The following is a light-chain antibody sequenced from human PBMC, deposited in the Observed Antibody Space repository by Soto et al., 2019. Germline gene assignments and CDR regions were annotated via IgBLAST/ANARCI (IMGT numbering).Light chain of an antibody. CDR2: WAS. Sequence: DIVMTQFPDSLAMSLGERATINCKSSQSVLYSSNNKNYLAWYQQKPGQPPKLLIYWASTRESGVPDRFSGNGSGTDFTLTISSLQAEDVAVYYCQQYYSTPYTFGQGTKLEIK. V-gene: IGKV4-1*01. CDR1: QSVLYSSNNKNY. CDR3: QQYYSTPYT. J-gene: IGKJ2*01.